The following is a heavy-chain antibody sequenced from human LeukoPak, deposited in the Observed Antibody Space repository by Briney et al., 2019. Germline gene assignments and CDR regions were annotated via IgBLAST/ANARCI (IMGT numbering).Heavy chain of an antibody. J-gene: IGHJ5*02. D-gene: IGHD3-3*01. CDR2: IYYSGST. CDR3: AREGARYDFWSGFSSAREYNWFDP. CDR1: GGSISSYY. V-gene: IGHV4-59*01. Sequence: SETLSLTCTVSGGSISSYYWSWIRQPPGKGLEWIGYIYYSGSTNYNPSLTSRVTISVDTSKNQFSLKLSSVTAADTAVYYCAREGARYDFWSGFSSAREYNWFDPWGQGTLVTVSS.